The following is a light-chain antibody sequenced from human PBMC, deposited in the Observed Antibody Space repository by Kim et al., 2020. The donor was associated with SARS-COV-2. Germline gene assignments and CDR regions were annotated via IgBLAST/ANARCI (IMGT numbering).Light chain of an antibody. CDR1: SLRSYY. CDR3: NSRDSSGNHLV. V-gene: IGLV3-19*01. J-gene: IGLJ3*02. Sequence: ALAQTVRITCQGDSLRSYYATWYQQKPGQAPILVIYDKNNRPSGIPDRFSGSSSGNTASLTITGAQAEDEADYYCNSRDSSGNHLVFGGGTKLTVL. CDR2: DKN.